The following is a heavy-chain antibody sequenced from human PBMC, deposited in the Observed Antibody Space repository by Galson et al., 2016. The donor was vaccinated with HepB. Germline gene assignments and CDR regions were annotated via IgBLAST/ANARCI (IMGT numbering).Heavy chain of an antibody. J-gene: IGHJ4*02. CDR2: FHYSGTT. V-gene: IGHV4-39*02. D-gene: IGHD3-3*01. CDR3: ARESVAIFGVVSFDS. Sequence: ETLSLTCTVSGGSITSSTYYWGWIRQPPGKGLEWIGSFHYSGTTYYNPSLKSRVTISVDTSKTQVSLKLSSVTAADTAVYYCARESVAIFGVVSFDSWGQGTLISVSS. CDR1: GGSITSSTYY.